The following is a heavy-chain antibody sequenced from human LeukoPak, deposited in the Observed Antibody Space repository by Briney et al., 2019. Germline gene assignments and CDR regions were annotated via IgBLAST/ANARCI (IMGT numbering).Heavy chain of an antibody. CDR3: ARVQLWPKLLDY. V-gene: IGHV4-61*09. J-gene: IGHJ4*02. Sequence: SETLSLTCTVSGGSISSGSYYWSWIRQPAGKRLEWIGHIYRSGSTNYNPSLKSRVTISVDTSKNQFSLKLSSVTAADTAVYYCARVQLWPKLLDYWGQGTLVTVSS. CDR2: IYRSGST. D-gene: IGHD5-18*01. CDR1: GGSISSGSYY.